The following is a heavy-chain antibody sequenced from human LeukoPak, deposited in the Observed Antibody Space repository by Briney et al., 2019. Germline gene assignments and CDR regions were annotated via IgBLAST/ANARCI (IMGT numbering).Heavy chain of an antibody. CDR3: ARSYGWLPGGM. Sequence: PGGSLRLSCAASGFTFSSYWMHWVRQAPGKGLEWVSRMNSDGGATNYADSVKGRFTISRDNAKNSLHLQMNSLRAEDTAVYYCARSYGWLPGGMWGQGTLVTVSS. D-gene: IGHD5-12*01. V-gene: IGHV3-74*01. CDR1: GFTFSSYW. CDR2: MNSDGGAT. J-gene: IGHJ4*02.